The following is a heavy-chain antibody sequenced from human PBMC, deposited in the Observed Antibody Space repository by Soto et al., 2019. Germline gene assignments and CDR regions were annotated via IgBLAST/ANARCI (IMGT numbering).Heavy chain of an antibody. V-gene: IGHV3-33*01. CDR2: IWYDGSNK. Sequence: QVQLVESGGGVVQPGRSLRLSCAASGFTFNSYGMHWVRQAPGKGLEWVAVIWYDGSNKYYADSVKGRFTISRDNSKNTLNLQMNSLRAEDTAVYYCARDASYDSSGYYYGYYGMDVWGQGTTVTVSS. CDR1: GFTFNSYG. D-gene: IGHD3-22*01. CDR3: ARDASYDSSGYYYGYYGMDV. J-gene: IGHJ6*02.